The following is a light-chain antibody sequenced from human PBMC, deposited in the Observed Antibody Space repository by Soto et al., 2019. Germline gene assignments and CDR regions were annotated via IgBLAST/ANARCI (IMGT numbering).Light chain of an antibody. V-gene: IGLV1-40*01. CDR2: EGT. CDR1: SSNIGAGYD. Sequence: QSVLTQPPSVSGAPGQRVTISCTGSSSNIGAGYDVHWYQQLPGTAPKLMIYEGTKRPSGVSNRFSGSKSGNTASLTISGLQAEDEADYYCCSNAGGAIYVFGTGTKVTVL. CDR3: CSNAGGAIYV. J-gene: IGLJ1*01.